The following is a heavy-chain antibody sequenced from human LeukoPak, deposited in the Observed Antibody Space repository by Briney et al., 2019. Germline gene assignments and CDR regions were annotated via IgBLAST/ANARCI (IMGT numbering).Heavy chain of an antibody. CDR3: ARDDYYDSSGYYDY. J-gene: IGHJ4*02. CDR2: INPHSGDT. Sequence: GASVKVSCKASGYTFIDYYMHWVRQAPGQGLEWMGWINPHSGDTNYAQKFQGRVTMTRDTSISTAYMELRSLRSDDTAVYYCARDDYYDSSGYYDYWGQGTLVSVSS. V-gene: IGHV1-2*02. D-gene: IGHD3-22*01. CDR1: GYTFIDYY.